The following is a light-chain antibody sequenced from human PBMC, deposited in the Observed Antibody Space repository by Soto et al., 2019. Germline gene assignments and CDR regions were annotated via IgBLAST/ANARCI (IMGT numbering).Light chain of an antibody. CDR2: GAS. CDR1: QNIGDTY. Sequence: EIVLTQTPATLSLSPGERVTLSCRASQNIGDTYLAWYQQKPGQAPRLLIFGASTRATGIPARFSGSGSEAEFALTISSLQSEDFAVYYCQQYSVWPLTLVGGSKVDI. J-gene: IGKJ4*01. V-gene: IGKV3D-15*01. CDR3: QQYSVWPLT.